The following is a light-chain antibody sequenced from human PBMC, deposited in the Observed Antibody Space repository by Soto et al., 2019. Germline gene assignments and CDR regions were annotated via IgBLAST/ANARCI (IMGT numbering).Light chain of an antibody. V-gene: IGKV1-9*01. CDR1: QDISTH. CDR2: AAS. Sequence: IQLTQSPSSLSASVGDRVTISCRASQDISTHLAWFAQRPGRAPQLLIYAASTLHSGVPSRFSGSGSGTDFTLTISSLQPENFATYYCQHLNNYPITVGPGTRLESK. CDR3: QHLNNYPIT. J-gene: IGKJ5*01.